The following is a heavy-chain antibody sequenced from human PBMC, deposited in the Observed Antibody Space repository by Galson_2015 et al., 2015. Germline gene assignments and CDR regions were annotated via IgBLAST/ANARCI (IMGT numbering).Heavy chain of an antibody. D-gene: IGHD3-22*01. V-gene: IGHV4-30-4*01. CDR3: ARCVTMILVVDAFDI. Sequence: TLSLTCTVSGGSISSGDYYWSWIRQPPGKGLEWIGYIYYSGSTYYNPTLKSRVTISVDTSENQLSLKLSSVTAADTAVYYCARCVTMILVVDAFDIWGQGTMVTVSS. CDR1: GGSISSGDYY. CDR2: IYYSGST. J-gene: IGHJ3*02.